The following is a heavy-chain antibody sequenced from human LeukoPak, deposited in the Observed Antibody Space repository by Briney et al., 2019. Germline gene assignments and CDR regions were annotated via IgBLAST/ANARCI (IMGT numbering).Heavy chain of an antibody. CDR1: GGSFSGYY. V-gene: IGHV4-34*01. J-gene: IGHJ4*02. D-gene: IGHD2-2*01. CDR2: INHSGST. Sequence: KPPETLSLTCAVYGGSFSGYYWSWIRQPPGKGLEWIGEINHSGSTNYNPSLKSRVTISVDTSKNQFSLKLSSVTAADTAVYYCARTYCSSTSCPWYYWGQGTLVTVSS. CDR3: ARTYCSSTSCPWYY.